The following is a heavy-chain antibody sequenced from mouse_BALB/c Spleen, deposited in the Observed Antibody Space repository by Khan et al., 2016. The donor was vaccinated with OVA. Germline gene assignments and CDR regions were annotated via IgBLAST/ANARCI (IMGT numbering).Heavy chain of an antibody. V-gene: IGHV2-9*02. CDR3: ARFYDPYYAMDY. CDR1: GFSLTSYG. J-gene: IGHJ4*01. CDR2: IWAGGST. D-gene: IGHD2-3*01. Sequence: QVQLKQSGPGLVAPSQSLSITCTVSGFSLTSYGVNWVRQPPGKGLEWLGVIWAGGSTNYNSALMSRLSISKDNSKSQVFLKMNSLQPDDTAMYYCARFYDPYYAMDYWGQGTSVTVSS.